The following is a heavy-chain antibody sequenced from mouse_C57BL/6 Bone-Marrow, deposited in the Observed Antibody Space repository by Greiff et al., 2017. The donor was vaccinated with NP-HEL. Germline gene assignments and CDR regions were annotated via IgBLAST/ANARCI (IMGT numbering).Heavy chain of an antibody. J-gene: IGHJ4*01. CDR3: TTGGSSPYAMDN. V-gene: IGHV14-4*01. Sequence: VHVKQSGAELVRPGASVKLSCTVSGFNIKDDYMHWVKQRPEQGLEWIGWIDPENGDTEYASKFQGKATITADTSSNTAYLQLSSLTSEDTAVYYCTTGGSSPYAMDNWGQGTSVTVSA. CDR1: GFNIKDDY. D-gene: IGHD1-1*01. CDR2: IDPENGDT.